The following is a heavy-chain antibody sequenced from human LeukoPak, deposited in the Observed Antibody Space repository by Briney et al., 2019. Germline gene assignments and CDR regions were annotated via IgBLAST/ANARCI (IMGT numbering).Heavy chain of an antibody. CDR3: ARGIMVRGVTNYYMDV. D-gene: IGHD3-10*01. Sequence: ASVKVSCKASGYTFTSYGISWVRQAPGQGLEWMGWISVYNGNTNYAQKLQGRVTMTTDTSTSTAYMELRSLRSDDTAVYYCARGIMVRGVTNYYMDVWGKGTTVTISS. V-gene: IGHV1-18*01. CDR1: GYTFTSYG. J-gene: IGHJ6*03. CDR2: ISVYNGNT.